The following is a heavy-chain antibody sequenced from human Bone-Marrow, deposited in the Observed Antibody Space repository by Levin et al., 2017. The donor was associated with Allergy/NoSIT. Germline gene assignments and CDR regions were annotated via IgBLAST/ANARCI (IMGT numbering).Heavy chain of an antibody. D-gene: IGHD2-15*01. CDR2: MSSSGNTI. CDR3: AKGGCSAVTCMYIVDYGMDV. Sequence: GESLKISWAASGFTVSDYYMSWIRQAPGKGLEWGSYMSSSGNTIYYADSVKGLFTISRDNAKKSLYLEMNSLRVEDTAVYYCAKGGCSAVTCMYIVDYGMDVRGQGTTVTVSS. V-gene: IGHV3-11*01. CDR1: GFTVSDYY. J-gene: IGHJ6*02.